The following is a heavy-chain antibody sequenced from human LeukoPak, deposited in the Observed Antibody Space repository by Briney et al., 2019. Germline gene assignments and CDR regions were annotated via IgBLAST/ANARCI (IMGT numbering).Heavy chain of an antibody. D-gene: IGHD3-3*01. CDR3: AKVSTSAYYDFWSGPDY. CDR1: GFTFDDYG. V-gene: IGHV3-23*01. J-gene: IGHJ4*02. CDR2: ISGSGGST. Sequence: GGSLRLSCAASGFTFDDYGMSWVRQAPGKGLEWVSAISGSGGSTYYADSAKGRFTISRDNSKNTLYLQMNSLRAEDTAVYYCAKVSTSAYYDFWSGPDYWGQGTLVTVSS.